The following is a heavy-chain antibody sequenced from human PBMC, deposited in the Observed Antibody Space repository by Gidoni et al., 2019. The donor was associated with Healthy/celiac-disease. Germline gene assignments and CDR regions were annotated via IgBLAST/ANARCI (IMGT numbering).Heavy chain of an antibody. J-gene: IGHJ5*02. CDR3: ARDPPVPGNEFDP. V-gene: IGHV3-11*01. CDR2: ISSSGSTI. CDR1: GFTFSDCY. Sequence: QAQLVESGGGLVKPGGSLRLSCAASGFTFSDCYISWIRQAPGKGQEWVSYISSSGSTIYYADSVKGRFTISRDNAKNSLYLQMNSLRAEDTAVYYCARDPPVPGNEFDPWGQGTLVTVSS. D-gene: IGHD1-1*01.